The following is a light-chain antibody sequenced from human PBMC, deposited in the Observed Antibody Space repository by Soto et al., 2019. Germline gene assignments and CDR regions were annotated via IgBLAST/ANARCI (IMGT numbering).Light chain of an antibody. CDR1: QSVSGTY. V-gene: IGKV3-20*01. CDR3: QQYGSSPQT. J-gene: IGKJ5*01. CDR2: DVS. Sequence: IVLTQSPGTLSLSPGERAILSCRASQSVSGTYLAWYQQRPGQAPRLLMSDVSTRATGIPDRFTGGGSGADFTLTIRRLEPEDFAVYYCQQYGSSPQTFGLGTRLEIK.